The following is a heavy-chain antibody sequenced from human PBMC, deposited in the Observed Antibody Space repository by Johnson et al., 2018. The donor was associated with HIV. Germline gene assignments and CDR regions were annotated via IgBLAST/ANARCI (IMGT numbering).Heavy chain of an antibody. V-gene: IGHV3-7*03. CDR3: VKDPTSGYSRGNDAFDI. CDR1: GFTFSNYW. J-gene: IGHJ3*02. CDR2: IKQDGSEK. D-gene: IGHD3-22*01. Sequence: VQLVESGGGLIQPGGSLRLSCAASGFTFSNYWMSWVRQAPGKGLEWVANIKQDGSEKYYVDSVKGRFTISRDNAKNSLYLRMNSLRVEDTALYYCVKDPTSGYSRGNDAFDIWGQGTMVTVSS.